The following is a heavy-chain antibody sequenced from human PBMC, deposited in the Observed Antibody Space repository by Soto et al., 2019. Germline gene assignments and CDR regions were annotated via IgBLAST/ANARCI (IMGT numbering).Heavy chain of an antibody. CDR2: ISTYNGKT. V-gene: IGHV1-18*04. Sequence: QVQLVQSGAEVKKPGASVKVSCKASGYTFNSYGITWVRQAPGQGPEWMGWISTYNGKTNYAQKVQGRVTMTTDTSTSTAYMELRSLTSHDTAVYYCARGALPTATPSCFAPWGQGTLLTVSS. J-gene: IGHJ5*02. D-gene: IGHD2-2*01. CDR1: GYTFNSYG. CDR3: ARGALPTATPSCFAP.